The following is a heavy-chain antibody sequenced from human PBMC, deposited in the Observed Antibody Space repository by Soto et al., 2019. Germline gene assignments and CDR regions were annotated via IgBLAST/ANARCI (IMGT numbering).Heavy chain of an antibody. V-gene: IGHV3-66*01. CDR2: IYSGGST. CDR1: GFTVSSNY. D-gene: IGHD2-15*01. CDR3: ARGSLATLFQH. J-gene: IGHJ1*01. Sequence: EVQLVESGGGLVQPGGSLRLSCAASGFTVSSNYMSWVRQAPGKGLEWVSVIYSGGSTYYADSVKGRFTISRDNSKNTLYLLMNSLRAEDTAVYYCARGSLATLFQHWGQGTLVTVSS.